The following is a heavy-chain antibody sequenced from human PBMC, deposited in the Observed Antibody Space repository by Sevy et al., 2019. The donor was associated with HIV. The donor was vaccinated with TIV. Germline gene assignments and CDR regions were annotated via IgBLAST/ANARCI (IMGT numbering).Heavy chain of an antibody. CDR1: GFSISPYA. CDR2: MSYDGSTR. CDR3: ARGIWSSSWYEYSDL. V-gene: IGHV3-30*09. J-gene: IGHJ2*01. Sequence: GGSLRLSCAASGFSISPYAFHWVRQAPGNGLEWVALMSYDGSTRYYADSAKGRFAISKDNSKNTLYLQMNSLRDEDTAVYYCARGIWSSSWYEYSDLWGRGTLVTVSS. D-gene: IGHD6-13*01.